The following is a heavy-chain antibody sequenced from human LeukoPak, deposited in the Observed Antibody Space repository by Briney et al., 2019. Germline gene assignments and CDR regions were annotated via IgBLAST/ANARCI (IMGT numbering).Heavy chain of an antibody. CDR1: GGSISGYW. CDR2: INNSGTT. CDR3: ARFAAAKFNYFDY. Sequence: SETLSLTCTVSGGSISGYWWSWIRQPAGKGLEWIGRINNSGTTRYNASLNNRVTMSVDTSKNQFFLRLTSVSAADTAVFYCARFAAAKFNYFDYWGQGILVTVPS. J-gene: IGHJ4*02. V-gene: IGHV4-4*07. D-gene: IGHD6-25*01.